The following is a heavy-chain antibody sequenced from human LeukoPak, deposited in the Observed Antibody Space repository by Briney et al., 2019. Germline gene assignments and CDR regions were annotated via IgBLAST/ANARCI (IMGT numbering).Heavy chain of an antibody. V-gene: IGHV4-59*01. D-gene: IGHD3-10*01. CDR1: GGSISSYY. Sequence: SETLSLTCTVSGGSISSYYWSWIRQPPGKGLEWIGYIYFSGSTTYNPSLKSRVTISVDTSKNQFSLKLSSVTAADTAVYYCARDSDYYYGMDVWGQGTAVTVSS. J-gene: IGHJ6*02. CDR2: IYFSGST. CDR3: ARDSDYYYGMDV.